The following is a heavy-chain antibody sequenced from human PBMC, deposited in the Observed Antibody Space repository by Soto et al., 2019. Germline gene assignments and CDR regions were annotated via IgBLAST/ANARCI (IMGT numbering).Heavy chain of an antibody. CDR3: ARDFVVGGPTINYYYGMDV. Sequence: HPGGSLRLSCAASGFTVSSNYMSWVRQAPGKGLEWISIIYSAGNTYYADSVKGRFTISRDNSKNTLYLQMNSLGAEDTAVYYCARDFVVGGPTINYYYGMDVSGQGTMVTVSS. CDR2: IYSAGNT. CDR1: GFTVSSNY. V-gene: IGHV3-66*01. J-gene: IGHJ6*02. D-gene: IGHD1-26*01.